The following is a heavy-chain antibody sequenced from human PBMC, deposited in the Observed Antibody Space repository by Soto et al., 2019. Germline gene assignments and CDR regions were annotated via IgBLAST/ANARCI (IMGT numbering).Heavy chain of an antibody. CDR1: GFTFSSYA. D-gene: IGHD6-19*01. J-gene: IGHJ4*02. V-gene: IGHV3-30-3*01. CDR3: ARSIAVAGTPSGY. Sequence: QVQLVESGGGVVQPGRSLRLSCAASGFTFSSYAMHWVRQAPGKGLEWVAVISYDGSNKYYADSVKGRFTISRDSSKNTLYLQMNSLRAEDTAVYYCARSIAVAGTPSGYWGQGTLVIVSS. CDR2: ISYDGSNK.